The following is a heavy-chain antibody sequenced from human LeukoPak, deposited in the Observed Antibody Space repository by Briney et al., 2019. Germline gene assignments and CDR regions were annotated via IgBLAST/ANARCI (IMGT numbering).Heavy chain of an antibody. V-gene: IGHV5-51*01. CDR1: GYIFSTYW. CDR3: ARHLGLTSGWYGY. D-gene: IGHD6-19*01. Sequence: GESLKISCKGSGYIFSTYWIAWVRQMPGKGLEWMGIIYPGDSDTRYSPSLEGQVTISVDKSINTAYVQWSSLKASDTAMYYCARHLGLTSGWYGYWGQGTLVSVTS. J-gene: IGHJ4*02. CDR2: IYPGDSDT.